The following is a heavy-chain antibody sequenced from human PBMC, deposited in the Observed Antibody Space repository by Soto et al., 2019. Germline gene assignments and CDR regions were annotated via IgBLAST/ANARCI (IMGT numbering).Heavy chain of an antibody. J-gene: IGHJ5*02. Sequence: PSETLSLTCAVSGGSISSGGYSWSWIRQPPGKGLEWIGYIYYSGSTNYNPSLKSRVTISVDTSKNQFSLKLSSVTAADTAVYYCARHLPTIGGNRGWFDPWGQGTLVTVSS. D-gene: IGHD2-15*01. CDR2: IYYSGST. CDR3: ARHLPTIGGNRGWFDP. V-gene: IGHV4-61*08. CDR1: GGSISSGGYS.